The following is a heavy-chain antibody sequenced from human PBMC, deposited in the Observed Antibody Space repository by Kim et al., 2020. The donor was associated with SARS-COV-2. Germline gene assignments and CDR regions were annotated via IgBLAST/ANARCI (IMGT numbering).Heavy chain of an antibody. CDR3: AGSYYYDSSGYYYSGAFDI. CDR2: IYYSGST. J-gene: IGHJ3*02. D-gene: IGHD3-22*01. V-gene: IGHV4-59*01. Sequence: SETLSLTCTVSGGSISSYYWSWIRQPPGKGLEWIGYIYYSGSTNYNPSLKSRVTISVDTSKNQFSLKLSSVTAADTAVYYCAGSYYYDSSGYYYSGAFDIWGQGTMVTVSS. CDR1: GGSISSYY.